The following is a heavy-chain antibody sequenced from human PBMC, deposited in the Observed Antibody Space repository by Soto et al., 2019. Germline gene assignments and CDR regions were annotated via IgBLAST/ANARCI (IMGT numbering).Heavy chain of an antibody. CDR1: GFTFSSYA. Sequence: PGGSLRLSCAASGFTFSSYAMSWVRQAPGKGLEWVSAISGSGGSTYYADSVKGRFTISRDNSKNTLYLQMNSLRAEDTAVYYCARTDKYPMVYAIHDYWGQGTLVTVSS. D-gene: IGHD2-8*01. CDR2: ISGSGGST. CDR3: ARTDKYPMVYAIHDY. V-gene: IGHV3-23*01. J-gene: IGHJ4*02.